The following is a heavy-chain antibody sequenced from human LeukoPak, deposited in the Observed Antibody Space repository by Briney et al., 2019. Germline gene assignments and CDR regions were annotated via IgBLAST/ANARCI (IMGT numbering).Heavy chain of an antibody. CDR2: INHSGST. D-gene: IGHD1-1*01. CDR3: GGATTGPGTDY. V-gene: IGHV4-34*01. Sequence: PSETLSLTCAVYGGSFSGYYWSWIRQPPGKGLEWIGEINHSGSTNYNPSLKSRVTISVDTSKNQFSLKLSSVTAADTAVYYCGGATTGPGTDYWGQGTLVTVSS. J-gene: IGHJ4*02. CDR1: GGSFSGYY.